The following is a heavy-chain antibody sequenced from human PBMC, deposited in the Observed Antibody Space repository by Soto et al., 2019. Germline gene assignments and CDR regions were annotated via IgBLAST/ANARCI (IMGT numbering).Heavy chain of an antibody. CDR1: GNTLSSGDS. CDR2: IYHGGST. J-gene: IGHJ5*02. D-gene: IGHD3-22*01. Sequence: KPXATRSLPCALCGNTLSSGDSRCCLRQPPGKGLEWFGSIYHGGSTSYNPSLNSRVPLSINMTNNHVSLILNSVTAADTAVYYCARVGPWVPYYYDSTPYTFKICFDPWSQGTLVTSPQ. V-gene: IGHV4-38-2*01. CDR3: ARVGPWVPYYYDSTPYTFKICFDP.